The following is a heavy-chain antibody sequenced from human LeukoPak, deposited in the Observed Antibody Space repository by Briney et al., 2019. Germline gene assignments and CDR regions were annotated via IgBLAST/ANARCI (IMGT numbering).Heavy chain of an antibody. CDR1: GFTFSSYG. J-gene: IGHJ3*02. CDR3: ARDTDLDGFGYAFDI. V-gene: IGHV3-30*02. CDR2: IRYDGSNK. D-gene: IGHD3-10*01. Sequence: GGSLRLSCAASGFTFSSYGMHWVRQAPGKGLEWVAFIRYDGSNKYYADSVKGRFTISRDNSKNTLYLQMNSLRAEDTAVYYCARDTDLDGFGYAFDIWGQGTMVTVSS.